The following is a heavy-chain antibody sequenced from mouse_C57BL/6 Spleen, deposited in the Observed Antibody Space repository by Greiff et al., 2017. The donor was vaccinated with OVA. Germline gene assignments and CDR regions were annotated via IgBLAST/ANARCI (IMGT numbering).Heavy chain of an antibody. V-gene: IGHV5-17*01. CDR1: GFTFSDYG. D-gene: IGHD2-4*01. CDR2: ISSGSSTI. J-gene: IGHJ4*01. Sequence: EVQLVESGGGLVKPGGSLKLSCAASGFTFSDYGMHWVRQAPEKGLEWVAYISSGSSTIYYAATVKGRFTISRDNAKNTLFLQMTSLRSEDTAMYYCAKTLRGAMDYWGQGTSVTVSS. CDR3: AKTLRGAMDY.